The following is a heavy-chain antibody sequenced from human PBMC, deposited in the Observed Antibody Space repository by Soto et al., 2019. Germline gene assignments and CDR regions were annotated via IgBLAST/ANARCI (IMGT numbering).Heavy chain of an antibody. CDR2: IKQDGSEK. D-gene: IGHD3-9*01. CDR1: GFTFSSYC. J-gene: IGHJ4*02. V-gene: IGHV3-7*05. Sequence: GGSLRLSCAASGFTFSSYCMSWVRQAPGKGLEWVANIKQDGSEKYYVDSVKGRFTISRDNAKNSLYLQMNSLRAEDTAVYYCARGEENDILTGYCDYWGQGTLVTVSS. CDR3: ARGEENDILTGYCDY.